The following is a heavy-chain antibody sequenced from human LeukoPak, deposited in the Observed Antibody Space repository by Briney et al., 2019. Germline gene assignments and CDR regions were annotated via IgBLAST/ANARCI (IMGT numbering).Heavy chain of an antibody. J-gene: IGHJ4*02. Sequence: GGSLRLSYAASGFTFNSYDMTWVRQASGKALEWVSAISGRGVSTYYADSVKRRFTISRDNPRNTLFLQMNSLRAGNTPVRYCANLLSIKPGSGSPFENWGKGTLVTVSS. D-gene: IGHD3-10*01. V-gene: IGHV3-23*01. CDR3: ANLLSIKPGSGSPFEN. CDR2: ISGRGVST. CDR1: GFTFNSYD.